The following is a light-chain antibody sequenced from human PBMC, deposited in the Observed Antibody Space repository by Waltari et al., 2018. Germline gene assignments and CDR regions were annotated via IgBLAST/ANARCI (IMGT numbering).Light chain of an antibody. CDR2: VNSDGSH. Sequence: QLVLTQSPSASASLGASARLTCTLDSGHSSHLIAWHTQQPEKGPRYWMKVNSDGSHSKGGEIPDRCSGSGSGAGRYLTLSSVQSEDEAYYHCQTGGHGTWVCGGGAKLTVL. V-gene: IGLV4-69*01. CDR3: QTGGHGTWV. CDR1: SGHSSHL. J-gene: IGLJ3*02.